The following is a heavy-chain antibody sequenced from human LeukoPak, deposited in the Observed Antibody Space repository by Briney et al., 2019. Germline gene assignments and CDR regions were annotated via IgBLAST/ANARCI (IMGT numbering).Heavy chain of an antibody. CDR2: IYPGDSDT. D-gene: IGHD6-19*01. Sequence: GESLKISCKGSGYSFTSYWIGWVRQMPGKGLEWMGIIYPGDSDTRYSPSFQGQVTISADKSISTAYLQWSSLRASDTAMYYCARRCSSGWYGDNWFDPWGQGTLVTVSS. J-gene: IGHJ5*02. CDR1: GYSFTSYW. V-gene: IGHV5-51*01. CDR3: ARRCSSGWYGDNWFDP.